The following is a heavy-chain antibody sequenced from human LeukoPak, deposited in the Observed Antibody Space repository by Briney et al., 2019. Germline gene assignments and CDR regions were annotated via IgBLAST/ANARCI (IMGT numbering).Heavy chain of an antibody. V-gene: IGHV3-7*01. CDR3: ARDSGTY. CDR1: GLTFSTFW. CDR2: IKQDGSEK. Sequence: GGSLRLCCAASGLTFSTFWMSWVRQAPGKGLEWVANIKQDGSEKYYVDSVKGRFTISRDNAKNSLYLQMNSLRAEDTAVYYCARDSGTYWGQGTLVTVSS. J-gene: IGHJ4*02. D-gene: IGHD1-26*01.